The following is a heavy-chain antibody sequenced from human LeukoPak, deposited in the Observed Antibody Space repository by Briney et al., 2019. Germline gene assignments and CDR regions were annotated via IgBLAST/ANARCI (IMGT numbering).Heavy chain of an antibody. J-gene: IGHJ4*02. V-gene: IGHV4-39*07. CDR2: IYYSGST. D-gene: IGHD3-22*01. CDR3: ARGPYYDSSGYYYPFDY. Sequence: PSETLSLTCTVSGGSISSSSYYWGWIRQPPGKGLEWIGSIYYSGSTNYNPSLKSRVTISVDTSKNQFSLKLSSVTAADTAVYYCARGPYYDSSGYYYPFDYWGQGTLVTVSS. CDR1: GGSISSSSYY.